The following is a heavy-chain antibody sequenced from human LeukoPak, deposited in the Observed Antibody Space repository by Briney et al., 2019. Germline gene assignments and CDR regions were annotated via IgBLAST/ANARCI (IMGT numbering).Heavy chain of an antibody. J-gene: IGHJ5*02. D-gene: IGHD2-2*01. CDR3: ARDSCDYGATSRASVEWFDP. CDR1: GGSITSDF. CDR2: MFVSGTT. V-gene: IGHV4-4*07. Sequence: SETLSLTCTASGGSITSDFWNWIRQPPGKGLEGSGRMFVSGTTNYSPNFKSRVSMSLDTAKKEFSLKITSVTAADTAVYYCARDSCDYGATSRASVEWFDPWGQGILVTVSS.